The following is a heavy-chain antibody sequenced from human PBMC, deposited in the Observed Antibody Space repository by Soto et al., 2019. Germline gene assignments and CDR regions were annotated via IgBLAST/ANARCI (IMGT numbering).Heavy chain of an antibody. Sequence: SETLSLTFTVSGGSISSCDYYWSWIRQPPGKGLEWIGYIYYSGSTYYNPSLKSRVTISVDTSKNQFSLKLSSVTAADTAVYYCAREVNDFWSGFVDYWGQGTLVTVSS. D-gene: IGHD3-3*01. CDR2: IYYSGST. J-gene: IGHJ4*02. CDR3: AREVNDFWSGFVDY. CDR1: GGSISSCDYY. V-gene: IGHV4-30-4*01.